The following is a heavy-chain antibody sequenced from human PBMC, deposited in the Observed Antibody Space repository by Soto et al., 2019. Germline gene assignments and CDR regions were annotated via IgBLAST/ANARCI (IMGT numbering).Heavy chain of an antibody. V-gene: IGHV1-18*01. Sequence: QVQLMQSGAEVKKPGASVKVSCKASGYTFTNYGFSWVRQAPGQGLEWMGWINAYNGNTNYAQKSQGRVTVTTDTSTSTAKMGLRSLRSDDTAVYDCARGGGGDYAFEYWGRGTLVTVSS. CDR2: INAYNGNT. CDR3: ARGGGGDYAFEY. CDR1: GYTFTNYG. D-gene: IGHD4-17*01. J-gene: IGHJ4*02.